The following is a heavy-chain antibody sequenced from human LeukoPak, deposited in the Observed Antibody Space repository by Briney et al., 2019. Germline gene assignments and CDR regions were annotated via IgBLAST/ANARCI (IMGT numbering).Heavy chain of an antibody. J-gene: IGHJ4*02. Sequence: GGSLRLSCAASGFTFSSYGMHWVRQAPGKGLEWVAFIRYDGSNKYYADSVKGRFTISRDNSKNTLYLQMNSLRAEDTAVYYCAKDQKMLYWNDYWGQGTLVTVSS. V-gene: IGHV3-30*02. CDR1: GFTFSSYG. CDR2: IRYDGSNK. CDR3: AKDQKMLYWNDY. D-gene: IGHD2-8*01.